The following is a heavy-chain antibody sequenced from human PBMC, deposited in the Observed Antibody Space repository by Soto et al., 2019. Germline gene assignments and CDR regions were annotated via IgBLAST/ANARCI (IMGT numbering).Heavy chain of an antibody. J-gene: IGHJ4*01. CDR1: EFTFTTAT. V-gene: IGHV1-58*01. CDR3: AAWYYDFWSGYPSLTFDY. D-gene: IGHD3-3*01. CDR2: IVVGSGNT. Sequence: ASVKVSCKASEFTFTTATVQWVRQARGQSLEWIGWIVVGSGNTNYAQKFQERVTITRDMSTSTAYMELSSLRSEDTAVYYCAAWYYDFWSGYPSLTFDYWG.